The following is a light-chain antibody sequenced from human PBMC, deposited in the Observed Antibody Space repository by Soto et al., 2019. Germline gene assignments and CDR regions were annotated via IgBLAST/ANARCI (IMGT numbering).Light chain of an antibody. CDR1: QSVSSSY. CDR3: QQYGTSHT. V-gene: IGKV3-20*01. CDR2: GAS. J-gene: IGKJ5*01. Sequence: EIVLTQSPGTLSLSPGERATLSCRASQSVSSSYLAWHQQRPGQAPRLLMYGASSRATGIPDRFSGSGSGTDFTLTISRLEAEDFAVYYCQQYGTSHTFGQGTRLEIK.